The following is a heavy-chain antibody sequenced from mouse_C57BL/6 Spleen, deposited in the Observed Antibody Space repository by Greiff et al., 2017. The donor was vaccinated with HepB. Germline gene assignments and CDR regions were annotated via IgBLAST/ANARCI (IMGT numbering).Heavy chain of an antibody. CDR3: SRQTLSGIFDY. J-gene: IGHJ2*01. CDR1: GFTFSSYG. D-gene: IGHD4-1*01. Sequence: EVKLVESGGDLVKPGGSLKLSCAASGFTFSSYGMSWVRQTPDKRLEWVATISSGGSYTYYPYSVKGRFTISRDNAKDTLYLQMSSLKSEDTAMYYCSRQTLSGIFDYWGQGTTLTVSS. V-gene: IGHV5-6*01. CDR2: ISSGGSYT.